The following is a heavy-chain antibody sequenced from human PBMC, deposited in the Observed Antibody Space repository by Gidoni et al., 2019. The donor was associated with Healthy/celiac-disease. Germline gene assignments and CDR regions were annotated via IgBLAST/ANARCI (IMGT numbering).Heavy chain of an antibody. CDR3: ARGVIGYYDSSGYPVWYFDY. Sequence: AASGFTFSSYDIHWVRQATVKGLEWVSAIGTAGDTYYPGSVKGRFTISRENAKNSVYLQMNSLRAGDTAVYYCARGVIGYYDSSGYPVWYFDYWGQGTLVTVSS. D-gene: IGHD3-22*01. J-gene: IGHJ4*02. CDR2: IGTAGDT. CDR1: GFTFSSYD. V-gene: IGHV3-13*01.